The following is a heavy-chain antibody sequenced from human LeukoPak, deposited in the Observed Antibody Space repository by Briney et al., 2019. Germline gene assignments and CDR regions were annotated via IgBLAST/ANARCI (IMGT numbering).Heavy chain of an antibody. CDR3: GGSASREGLWFGELLENYYYYYYMDV. CDR1: GFTFSSYG. D-gene: IGHD3-10*01. J-gene: IGHJ6*03. V-gene: IGHV3-23*01. Sequence: PGGSLRLSCAASGFTFSSYGMSWVRQAPGKGLEWVSAISGSGGSTYYADSVKGRFTISRDNSKNTLYLQMNSLRAEDTAVYYCGGSASREGLWFGELLENYYYYYYMDVWGKGTTVTVSS. CDR2: ISGSGGST.